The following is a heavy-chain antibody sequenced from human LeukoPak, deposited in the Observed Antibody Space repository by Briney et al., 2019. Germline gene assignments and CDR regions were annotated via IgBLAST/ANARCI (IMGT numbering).Heavy chain of an antibody. J-gene: IGHJ6*02. V-gene: IGHV1-2*04. CDR2: INPNSGGT. CDR1: GYTFTGYY. Sequence: ASVKVSCKASGYTFTGYYMHWVRQAPGQGLEWMGWINPNSGGTNYAQKFQGWVTMTRDTSISTAYMELSRLRSDDTAVYYCARDGESYYITPYYYYYGMDVWGQGTTVTVSS. D-gene: IGHD3-10*01. CDR3: ARDGESYYITPYYYYYGMDV.